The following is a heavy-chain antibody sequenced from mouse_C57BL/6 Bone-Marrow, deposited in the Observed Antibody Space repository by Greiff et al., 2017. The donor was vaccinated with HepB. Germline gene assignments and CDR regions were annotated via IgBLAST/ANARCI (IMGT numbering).Heavy chain of an antibody. Sequence: EVKLMESGPGLVKPSQSLSLTCSVTGYSITSGYYWNWIRQFPGNKLEWMGYISYDGSNNYNPSLKNRISITRDTFKNQFFLKLNSVTTEDTATYYCARDYYGSPGWYFDVWGRETTVTVSS. J-gene: IGHJ1*03. CDR3: ARDYYGSPGWYFDV. CDR2: ISYDGSN. CDR1: GYSITSGYY. D-gene: IGHD1-1*01. V-gene: IGHV3-6*01.